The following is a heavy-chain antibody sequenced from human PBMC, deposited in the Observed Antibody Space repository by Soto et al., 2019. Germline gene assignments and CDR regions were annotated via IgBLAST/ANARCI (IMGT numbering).Heavy chain of an antibody. Sequence: ASVRLSCAASGFTFSNDWMNWVRQGPGKGLEWVSRIISGGSRVYYADFVKGRFTIARDNAKKMLYLEMHSLTAEDTAVYYCARERTSKGGMDVWGQGTTVTVSS. CDR3: ARERTSKGGMDV. CDR2: IISGGSRV. CDR1: GFTFSNDW. J-gene: IGHJ6*02. V-gene: IGHV3-74*01.